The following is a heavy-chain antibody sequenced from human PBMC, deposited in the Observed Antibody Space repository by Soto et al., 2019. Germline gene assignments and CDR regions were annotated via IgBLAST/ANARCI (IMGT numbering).Heavy chain of an antibody. J-gene: IGHJ5*02. CDR3: ARGFLEWLYFP. CDR1: GFTFSTYA. CDR2: ISFDGNKK. V-gene: IGHV3-30-3*01. Sequence: GGSLRLSCAASGFTFSTYAMHWVRQAPGKGLEWVAVISFDGNKKYYADSLKGRFTISRDNSKNTLYLQMNSLRAEDTAVYYCARGFLEWLYFPWGQGTLVTVSS. D-gene: IGHD3-3*01.